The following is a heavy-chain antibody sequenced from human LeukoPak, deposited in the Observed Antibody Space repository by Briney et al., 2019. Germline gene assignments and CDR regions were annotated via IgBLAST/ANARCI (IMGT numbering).Heavy chain of an antibody. CDR2: INPNSGGT. CDR3: ASIGGTSLEY. J-gene: IGHJ4*02. CDR1: GYTFTGYY. D-gene: IGHD4-23*01. V-gene: IGHV1-2*02. Sequence: ASVKVSCKASGYTFTGYYMRWVRQAPGQGLEWVGWINPNSGGTNYAQKFQGRVTMTRDTSINTAYMEVSRLRSDDTAVYYCASIGGTSLEYWGQGTLVTVSS.